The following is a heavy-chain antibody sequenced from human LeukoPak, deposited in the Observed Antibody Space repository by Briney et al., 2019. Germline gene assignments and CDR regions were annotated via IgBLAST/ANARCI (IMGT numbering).Heavy chain of an antibody. Sequence: PGGSLRLSCAASGFTFSSYSMNWVREAPGKGLEWVSSIRSSSSYIYYAHSVKGRFTISRDKAKTSLYLQMNSLRAEDTAVYYCARRRYTWNDSSNAIDIWGQGTMVTVSS. D-gene: IGHD1-1*01. CDR3: ARRRYTWNDSSNAIDI. J-gene: IGHJ3*02. CDR1: GFTFSSYS. V-gene: IGHV3-21*01. CDR2: IRSSSSYI.